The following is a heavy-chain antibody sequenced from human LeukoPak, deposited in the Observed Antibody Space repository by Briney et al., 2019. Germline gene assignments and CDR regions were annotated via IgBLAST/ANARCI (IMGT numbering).Heavy chain of an antibody. D-gene: IGHD2-15*01. CDR1: GYTFTSYD. CDR3: ARAGGYCGRISCPYYFDY. CDR2: MNPNSGNT. V-gene: IGHV1-8*01. Sequence: ASVKVSCKASGYTFTSYDINWVRQATGQGIEWMGWMNPNSGNTGYAQKFQCRVTMTRNTSISTAYMELSSLRSEDTAVYYCARAGGYCGRISCPYYFDYWGQGSLVAVSS. J-gene: IGHJ4*02.